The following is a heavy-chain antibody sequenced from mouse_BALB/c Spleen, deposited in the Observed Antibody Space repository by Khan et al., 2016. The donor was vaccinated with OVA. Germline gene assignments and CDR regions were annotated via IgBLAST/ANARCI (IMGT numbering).Heavy chain of an antibody. V-gene: IGHV5-6*01. CDR3: TRLAYYYKWEGFAY. CDR1: GFTFSTYG. Sequence: EVELVESGGDLVKPGGSLKLSCAASGFTFSTYGMSWVRQTPDKRLEWVATISSGGSYTYYPDSVKGRFTISRDNAKNTLNLQLRSLKSADTAMYYCTRLAYYYKWEGFAYWGQGTLVTVSA. CDR2: ISSGGSYT. D-gene: IGHD1-1*01. J-gene: IGHJ3*01.